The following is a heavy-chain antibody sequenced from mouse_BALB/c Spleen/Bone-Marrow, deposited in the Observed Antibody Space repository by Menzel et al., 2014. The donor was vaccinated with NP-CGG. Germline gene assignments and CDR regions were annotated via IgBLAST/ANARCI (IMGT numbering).Heavy chain of an antibody. D-gene: IGHD1-1*01. CDR2: IWAGGST. CDR1: GFSLTSYG. CDR3: ARYYGSSQAWFAY. V-gene: IGHV2-9*02. Sequence: QVQLKDSGPGLVAPSQSLSITCTVSGFSLTSYGVHWVRQPPGMGLEWLGVIWAGGSTNYNSALMSRLSISKDNSKSQVFLKMNSLQTDDTAMYYCARYYGSSQAWFAYWGQGTLVTVSA. J-gene: IGHJ3*01.